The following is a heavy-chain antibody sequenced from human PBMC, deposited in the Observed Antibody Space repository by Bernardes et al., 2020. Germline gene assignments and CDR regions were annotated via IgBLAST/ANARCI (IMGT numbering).Heavy chain of an antibody. D-gene: IGHD2-2*01. CDR1: GGSFSGYY. CDR2: INHSGST. J-gene: IGHJ4*02. V-gene: IGHV4-34*01. CDR3: ARGREFDGVVPAAIRY. Sequence: SETLSLTCAVYGGSFSGYYWSWIRQPPGKGLEWIGEINHSGSTNYNPSLKSRVTISVDTSKNQFSLKLSSVTAADTAVYYCARGREFDGVVPAAIRYWGQGTLVTVSS.